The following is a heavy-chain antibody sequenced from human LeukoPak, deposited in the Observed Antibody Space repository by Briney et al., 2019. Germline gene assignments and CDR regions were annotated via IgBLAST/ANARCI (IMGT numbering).Heavy chain of an antibody. CDR1: GGSISSGDYY. V-gene: IGHV4-30-4*01. D-gene: IGHD3-10*01. Sequence: SETLSLTCTVSGGSISSGDYYWSWVRQPPGKGLEWIGYIYYSGSTYYNPSLKSRVTISIDTSKNHFSLKLSSVTAADTAVYYCARDASSGYYGIDVWGQGTTVTVSS. CDR3: ARDASSGYYGIDV. J-gene: IGHJ6*02. CDR2: IYYSGST.